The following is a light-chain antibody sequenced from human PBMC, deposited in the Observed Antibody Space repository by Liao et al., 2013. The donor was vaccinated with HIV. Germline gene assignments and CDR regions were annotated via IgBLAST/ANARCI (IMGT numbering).Light chain of an antibody. V-gene: IGLV3-21*01. J-gene: IGLJ2*01. Sequence: SYELTQPPSVSVAPGKTARITCGGNKIGSKSVHWYLQKPGQAPVLVIYYDSDRPSGIPERFSGSNSGNTATLTISRVEAGDEADYYCQVWEDSDHANVIFGGGTKLTVL. CDR3: QVWEDSDHANVI. CDR1: KIGSKS. CDR2: YDS.